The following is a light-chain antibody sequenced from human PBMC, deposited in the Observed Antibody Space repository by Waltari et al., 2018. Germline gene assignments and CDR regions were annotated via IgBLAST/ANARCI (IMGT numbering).Light chain of an antibody. CDR3: ATWDDSLNGLV. V-gene: IGLV1-44*01. CDR2: NNN. CDR1: SSNIGGHT. Sequence: QSVLTQPPSASGTPGQRVTISCSGSSSNIGGHTVNWYHHVPGTAPKLLIYNNNPRPSGFPGRFSGSKSGTSASLAISVLQSEDEADYYCATWDDSLNGLVFGGGTELTVL. J-gene: IGLJ2*01.